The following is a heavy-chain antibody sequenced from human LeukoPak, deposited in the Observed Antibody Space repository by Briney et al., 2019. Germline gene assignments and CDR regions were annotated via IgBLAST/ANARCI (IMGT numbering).Heavy chain of an antibody. J-gene: IGHJ6*02. D-gene: IGHD2/OR15-2a*01. CDR1: GFTVSSNY. CDR3: ARWKKKLQVSIRLNHYFYAMDV. V-gene: IGHV3-66*01. Sequence: GGSLRLSCAASGFTVSSNYMSWVRQAPGKGLEWVSVIYSGGSTYYADSVKGRFTISRDNSKNTLYLQMNSLRAEDTAVYYCARWKKKLQVSIRLNHYFYAMDVWGQGTAVTVSS. CDR2: IYSGGST.